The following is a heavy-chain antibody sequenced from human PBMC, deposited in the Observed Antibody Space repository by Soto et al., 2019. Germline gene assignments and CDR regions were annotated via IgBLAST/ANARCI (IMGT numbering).Heavy chain of an antibody. CDR1: SFSFSIAW. Sequence: GGSLRLSCAASSFSFSIAWVNWVRQAPGKGLEWVGRIKSITDGGTTAYAAPVKGRFTISRDTSKNMVYLQMSSLKTEDTAVYYCSTVGGTYGPENYYYYGMDVWGQGTTVTVSS. CDR2: IKSITDGGTT. D-gene: IGHD3-10*01. CDR3: STVGGTYGPENYYYYGMDV. V-gene: IGHV3-15*07. J-gene: IGHJ6*02.